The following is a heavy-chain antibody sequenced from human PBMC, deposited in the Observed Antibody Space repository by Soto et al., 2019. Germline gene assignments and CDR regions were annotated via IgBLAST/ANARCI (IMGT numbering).Heavy chain of an antibody. V-gene: IGHV4-34*01. Sequence: SETLSLTCAVYGGSFSGYYWSWIRQPPGKGLEWIGEINHSGSTNYNPSLKSRVTISVDTSKNQFSLKLSSVTAADTAVYYCASQSSSSYFDYWGQGTLVTVSS. CDR2: INHSGST. CDR3: ASQSSSSYFDY. CDR1: GGSFSGYY. J-gene: IGHJ4*02. D-gene: IGHD6-6*01.